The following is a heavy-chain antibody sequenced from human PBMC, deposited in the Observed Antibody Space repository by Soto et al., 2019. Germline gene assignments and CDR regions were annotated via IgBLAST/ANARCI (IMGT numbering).Heavy chain of an antibody. J-gene: IGHJ6*03. CDR2: INPNSGGT. CDR1: GYTFTGYY. D-gene: IGHD6-6*01. Sequence: QVQLVQSGAEVKKPGASVKVSCKASGYTFTGYYMHWVRQAPGQGLEWMGWINPNSGGTNYAQKFQGWVTMTRDMSISTAYMELSRLRSDDTAVYYCARASIAARSSFDYYYYYMDVWGKGTTVTVSS. CDR3: ARASIAARSSFDYYYYYMDV. V-gene: IGHV1-2*04.